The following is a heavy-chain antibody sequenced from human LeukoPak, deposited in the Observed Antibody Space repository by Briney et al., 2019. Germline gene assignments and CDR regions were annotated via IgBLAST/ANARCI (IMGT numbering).Heavy chain of an antibody. CDR3: ARDALYYAILTDAFDI. V-gene: IGHV3-21*01. CDR1: GVTFSSHS. D-gene: IGHD3-9*01. CDR2: IRSSRSHI. Sequence: GGSLSLSCAASGVTFSSHSMNWVRHPPGKGLEGVASIRSSRSHIYHAHSVKGRFTISRDNAKNSLSLQMNSLRAEDTAVYYCARDALYYAILTDAFDIWGQGTMVTVSS. J-gene: IGHJ3*02.